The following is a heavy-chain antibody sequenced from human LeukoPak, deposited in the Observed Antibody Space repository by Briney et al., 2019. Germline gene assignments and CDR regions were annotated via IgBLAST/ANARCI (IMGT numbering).Heavy chain of an antibody. CDR2: MNPNSGNT. D-gene: IGHD2-21*02. V-gene: IGHV1-8*01. Sequence: ASVKVSCKASGYTFTSYDINWVRQATGQGLEWMGWMNPNSGNTGYAQKFQGRVTMTRNTSISTAYMELSSLRSEDTAVYYSTTYCGGDCQIDYWGQGTLVTVPS. CDR1: GYTFTSYD. J-gene: IGHJ4*02. CDR3: TTYCGGDCQIDY.